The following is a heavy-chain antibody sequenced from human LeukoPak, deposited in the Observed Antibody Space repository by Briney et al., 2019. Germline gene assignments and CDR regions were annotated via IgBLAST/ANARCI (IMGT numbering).Heavy chain of an antibody. CDR3: AREGYYDSSGSDY. CDR2: ISSSGSTI. V-gene: IGHV3-48*03. D-gene: IGHD3-22*01. Sequence: QPGGSLRLSCAASGFTFSSYEMNWVRQAPGKGLEWVSYISSSGSTIYYADSVKGRFTISRDNAKNSLYLQMNSLRAEDTAVYYCAREGYYDSSGSDYWGQGTLVTVSS. CDR1: GFTFSSYE. J-gene: IGHJ4*02.